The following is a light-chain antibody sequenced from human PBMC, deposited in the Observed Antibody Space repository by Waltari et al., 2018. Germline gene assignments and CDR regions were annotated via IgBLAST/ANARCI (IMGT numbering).Light chain of an antibody. CDR3: QQSRQWPRRT. Sequence: EIVMTQSPVTMSVSPGEGVTLSCTASESVGTDVARYRHKPGQPPRLLIYFGSTRATGSPARISGSGSGTDFSLTISSLESEDFAFYYCQQSRQWPRRTFGQGTKLE. CDR1: ESVGTD. J-gene: IGKJ2*01. V-gene: IGKV3D-15*01. CDR2: FGS.